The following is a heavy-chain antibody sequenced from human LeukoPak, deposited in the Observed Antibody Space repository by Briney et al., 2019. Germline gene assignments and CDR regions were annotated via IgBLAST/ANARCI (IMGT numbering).Heavy chain of an antibody. CDR3: ARYASSSGSRWLEP. CDR2: IKQDGSDK. CDR1: GFTLSSYW. D-gene: IGHD3-22*01. V-gene: IGHV3-7*01. Sequence: PGGSLRLSCAASGFTLSSYWMSWVREAPGKGLEWVAHIKQDGSDKYYVYSVKGRFTISRDNAKNSLYLQMNSLRAEDTAVYYCARYASSSGSRWLEPWGQGTLVTVSS. J-gene: IGHJ5*02.